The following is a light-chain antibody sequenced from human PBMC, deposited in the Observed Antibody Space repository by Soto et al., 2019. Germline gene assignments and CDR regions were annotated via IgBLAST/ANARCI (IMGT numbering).Light chain of an antibody. J-gene: IGKJ1*01. Sequence: EIVLTQSPGTLSLSPGERSTLSFRSSESVMRNYLAWYQHKPGQSPRLLIYGAYSRATGIPDRFSGSGSGTDFTLTVSRLEPEDFAVYYCQQYVVSPGTFGQGTKVDIK. CDR2: GAY. V-gene: IGKV3-20*01. CDR1: ESVMRNY. CDR3: QQYVVSPGT.